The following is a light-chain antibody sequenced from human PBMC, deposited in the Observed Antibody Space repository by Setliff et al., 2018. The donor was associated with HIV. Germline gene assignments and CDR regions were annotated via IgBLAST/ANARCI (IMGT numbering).Light chain of an antibody. CDR3: CSYVNSGIYV. CDR1: SSDVGAYNY. V-gene: IGLV2-23*02. CDR2: DVN. J-gene: IGLJ1*01. Sequence: QSVLTQPASVSGYPGQAITISCSGTSSDVGAYNYVSWYQQHPGKAPKVMIYDVNKWPSGVSNRFSGSKSGNTASLTISGLQAEDEADYYFCSYVNSGIYVFGTGTNVTVL.